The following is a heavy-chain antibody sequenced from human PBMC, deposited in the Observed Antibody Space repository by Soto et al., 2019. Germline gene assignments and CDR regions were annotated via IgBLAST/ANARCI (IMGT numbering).Heavy chain of an antibody. CDR3: ARGHIVVVPTVGWFDP. V-gene: IGHV4-38-2*01. J-gene: IGHJ5*02. Sequence: KASETLSLTCAVSGYFISSGYYWGWIRQPPGKGLEWIGSMFHSGSTHYNPSLESRVTISVDTSKNHFSLRLSSVTASDTAVYYCARGHIVVVPTVGWFDPWGQGTLVTVSS. CDR1: GYFISSGYY. D-gene: IGHD2-2*01. CDR2: MFHSGST.